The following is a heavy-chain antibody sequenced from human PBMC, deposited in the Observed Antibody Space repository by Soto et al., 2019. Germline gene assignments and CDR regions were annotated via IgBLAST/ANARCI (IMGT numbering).Heavy chain of an antibody. CDR2: IDSDGSST. CDR1: GFTFSDYW. Sequence: EVQLVESGGGLVQPGGSLRLSCAASGFTFSDYWMNWVRQAPGKGLVWVSRIDSDGSSTSYADSVKGRFTISRDNAKNTLYLQLNSLTAEHTAVYYCAKSNWFDAWGEGPLVTISS. CDR3: AKSNWFDA. V-gene: IGHV3-74*01. J-gene: IGHJ5*02.